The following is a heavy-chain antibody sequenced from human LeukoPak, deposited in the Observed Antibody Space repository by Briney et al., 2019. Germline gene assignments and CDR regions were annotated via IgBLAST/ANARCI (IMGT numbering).Heavy chain of an antibody. CDR3: ARGRDYGDQEFDY. CDR2: INNVASHI. CDR1: GFSISSSA. V-gene: IGHV3-21*01. J-gene: IGHJ4*02. Sequence: GGSLRLSCAASGFSISSSAMNWVRQAPGKGLEWVSSINNVASHIYYAGSVRGRFTISRDNAKNSVYLQMNSLRAEDTAVYYCARGRDYGDQEFDYWGQGTLVTVSS. D-gene: IGHD4-17*01.